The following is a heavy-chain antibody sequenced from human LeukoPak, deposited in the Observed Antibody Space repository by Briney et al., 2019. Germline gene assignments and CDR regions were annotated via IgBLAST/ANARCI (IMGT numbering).Heavy chain of an antibody. Sequence: TGGSLRLSCAASGFTFSSYSMNWVRQAPGKGLEWVSSISSSSSYIYYADSVQGRFTISRDNAKNSLYLQMNSLRAEDTAVYYCARASGSTVMGYFDYWGQGTLVTVSS. CDR3: ARASGSTVMGYFDY. CDR1: GFTFSSYS. D-gene: IGHD4-17*01. J-gene: IGHJ4*02. V-gene: IGHV3-21*01. CDR2: ISSSSSYI.